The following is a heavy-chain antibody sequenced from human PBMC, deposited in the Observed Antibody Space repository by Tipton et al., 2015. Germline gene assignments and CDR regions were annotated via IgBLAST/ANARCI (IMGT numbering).Heavy chain of an antibody. J-gene: IGHJ4*02. CDR2: IYYSGST. V-gene: IGHV4-61*01. CDR3: ARETTYYYDSSGGPVNYFDY. D-gene: IGHD3-22*01. CDR1: GGSVSRGSYY. Sequence: GLVKPSETLSLTCTVSGGSVSRGSYYWSWIRQPPGKELEWIGYIYYSGSTNYNPSLKSRVTISVDTSKNQFSLRLSSVTAADTAVYYCARETTYYYDSSGGPVNYFDYWGQGTLVTVSS.